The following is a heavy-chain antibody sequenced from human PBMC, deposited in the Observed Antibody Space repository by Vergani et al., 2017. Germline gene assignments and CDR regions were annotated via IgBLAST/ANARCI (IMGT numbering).Heavy chain of an antibody. CDR1: GDSITSRLDY. Sequence: QVKLQESRPGLVKPSETLSLTCSVSGDSITSRLDYWGWIRQTPGKGQEWIGSMYHSGTTYYNPSLKSLATLSVKTSKNTISLQGTSVTAADTAVYYCARQQIGQYTEYWGQGILVTVSS. CDR3: ARQQIGQYTEY. CDR2: MYHSGTT. J-gene: IGHJ4*02. D-gene: IGHD5-18*01. V-gene: IGHV4-39*01.